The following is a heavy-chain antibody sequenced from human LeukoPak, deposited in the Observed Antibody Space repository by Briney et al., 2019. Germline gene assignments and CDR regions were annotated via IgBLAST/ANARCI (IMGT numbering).Heavy chain of an antibody. D-gene: IGHD1-7*01. CDR3: ARWEIRGTAHQLDY. Sequence: PGGSLRLSCAASGFTLSSHWMTWVRQAPGKGLEWVANINRDGSAKYYVDSVKGRFTISRDNAKNSMYLQMNRLRVEDTAVYYCARWEIRGTAHQLDYWGQGTLVTVSS. J-gene: IGHJ4*02. CDR2: INRDGSAK. V-gene: IGHV3-7*01. CDR1: GFTLSSHW.